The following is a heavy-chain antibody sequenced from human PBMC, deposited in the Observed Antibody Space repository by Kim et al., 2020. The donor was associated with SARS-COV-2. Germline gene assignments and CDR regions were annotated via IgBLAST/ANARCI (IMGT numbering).Heavy chain of an antibody. CDR3: ARVSVGAQLGY. D-gene: IGHD1-26*01. V-gene: IGHV3-53*04. J-gene: IGHJ4*02. CDR2: ST. Sequence: STYYADTVKGRFTNSRHNSKNTLYLQMNSLRAEDTAVYYCARVSVGAQLGYWGQGTLVTVSS.